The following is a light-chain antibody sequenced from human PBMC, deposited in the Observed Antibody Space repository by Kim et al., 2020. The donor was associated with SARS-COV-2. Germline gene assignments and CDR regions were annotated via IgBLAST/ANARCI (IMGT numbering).Light chain of an antibody. J-gene: IGLJ1*01. CDR2: DAK. V-gene: IGLV2-8*01. CDR3: SSEAAINNNV. CDR1: SNDVRGSNF. Sequence: SKASSNDVRGSNFVTWYQHHPGKGPKIMSYDAKTRPPGVPDRFSGYKAGNTASLTVSGLQAEDEADYQCSSEAAINNNVIRTGTNVTFL.